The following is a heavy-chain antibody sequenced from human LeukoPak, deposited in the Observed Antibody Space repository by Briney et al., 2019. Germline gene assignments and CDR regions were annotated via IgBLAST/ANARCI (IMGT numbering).Heavy chain of an antibody. V-gene: IGHV4-39*01. D-gene: IGHD3-10*01. CDR2: IYYSGST. J-gene: IGHJ4*02. Sequence: PSETLSLTCTVSGGSISSSSYYWGWIHQPPGKGLEWIGSIYYSGSTYYNPSLKSRVTISVDTSKNQFSLKLSSVTAADTAVYYCARLSRSGSYFDYWGQGTLVTVSS. CDR3: ARLSRSGSYFDY. CDR1: GGSISSSSYY.